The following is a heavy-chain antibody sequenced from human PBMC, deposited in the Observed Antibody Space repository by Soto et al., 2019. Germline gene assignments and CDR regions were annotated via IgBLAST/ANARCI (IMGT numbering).Heavy chain of an antibody. CDR2: IYYSGST. J-gene: IGHJ4*02. CDR1: GGSSSSGDYY. D-gene: IGHD3-16*01. CDR3: ASQIGGPIGGYYFDY. V-gene: IGHV4-30-4*01. Sequence: PSETLSLTCTVSGGSSSSGDYYWSWIRQPPGKGLEWIGYIYYSGSTYYNPSLKSRVTISVDTSKNQFSLKLSSVTAADTAVYYCASQIGGPIGGYYFDYWGQGTLVTVSS.